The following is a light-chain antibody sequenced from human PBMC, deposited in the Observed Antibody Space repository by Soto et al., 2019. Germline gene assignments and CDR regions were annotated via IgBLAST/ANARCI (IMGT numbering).Light chain of an antibody. V-gene: IGKV3-20*01. CDR1: QSVASSY. Sequence: EVVLTQSPVTLSLSPGERVTLSCRASQSVASSYLAWYQQKPGRAPRLLFYSASSRATGIPDRFSGSGSGTYVTLTISRLEPEEFAVYYCHHFGSLPETFRQGTNVE. J-gene: IGKJ1*01. CDR3: HHFGSLPET. CDR2: SAS.